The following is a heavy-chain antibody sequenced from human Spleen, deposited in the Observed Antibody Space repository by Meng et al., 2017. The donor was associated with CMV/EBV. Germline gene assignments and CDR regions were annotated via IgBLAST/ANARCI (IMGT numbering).Heavy chain of an antibody. Sequence: SGYTFTGSYMHWVRQPPGQGFEWMGWINPITGDTNYAQKFQDRVTMTRDTSINTAYMDLSRLTSDDTAVYYCARGPWNYDYNYFDPWGQGTLVTVSS. CDR1: GYTFTGSY. CDR2: INPITGDT. J-gene: IGHJ5*02. CDR3: ARGPWNYDYNYFDP. V-gene: IGHV1-2*02. D-gene: IGHD1-7*01.